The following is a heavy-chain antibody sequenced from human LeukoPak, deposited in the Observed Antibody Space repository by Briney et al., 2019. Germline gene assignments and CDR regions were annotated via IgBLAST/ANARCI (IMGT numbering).Heavy chain of an antibody. J-gene: IGHJ4*02. D-gene: IGHD5-18*01. CDR1: GYSFTSYW. CDR2: IYPDDSDT. CDR3: ARRSSFGFSDY. Sequence: GESLQISCKGSGYSFTSYWIGWVRQMPGNGLEWMGIIYPDDSDTRYSPSFQGQVTFSADKSVSTAYLQWSSLEASDTAIYYCARRSSFGFSDYWGQGTLVTVSS. V-gene: IGHV5-51*01.